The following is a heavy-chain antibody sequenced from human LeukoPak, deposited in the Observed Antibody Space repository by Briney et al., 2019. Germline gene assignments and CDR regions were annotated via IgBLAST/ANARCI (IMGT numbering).Heavy chain of an antibody. CDR2: ISSSSSYI. D-gene: IGHD6-13*01. Sequence: GGSLRLSCAASGFTFSSYSMNWVRQAPGKGLEWVSSISSSSSYIYYADSVKGRFTISRDNAKNSLYLQMNSLRAEDTAVYYCARVLNGAAAGKGYYYYYMDVWGKGTTVTVSS. CDR1: GFTFSSYS. V-gene: IGHV3-21*01. J-gene: IGHJ6*03. CDR3: ARVLNGAAAGKGYYYYYMDV.